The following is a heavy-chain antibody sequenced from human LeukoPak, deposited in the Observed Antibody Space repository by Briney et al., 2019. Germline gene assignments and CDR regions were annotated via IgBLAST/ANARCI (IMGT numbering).Heavy chain of an antibody. Sequence: GGSLRLSCAASGFAFNTYAMHWVRQAPGQGLEWVALIWHDGSHKFYSNSVRGQFTISRDNSKNTVSLQMNNLRPEDTAVYYCAKESRRYSYDYWGQGTLVTVSS. D-gene: IGHD5-18*01. CDR1: GFAFNTYA. CDR3: AKESRRYSYDY. CDR2: IWHDGSHK. J-gene: IGHJ4*02. V-gene: IGHV3-33*06.